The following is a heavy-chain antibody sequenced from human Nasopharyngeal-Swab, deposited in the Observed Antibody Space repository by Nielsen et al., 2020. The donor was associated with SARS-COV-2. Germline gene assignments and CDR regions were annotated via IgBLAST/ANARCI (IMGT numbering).Heavy chain of an antibody. Sequence: GESLKISCVASGFTFDAYTMHWVRQAPGKGLEWVSLLNWDGGDTTYADSVRGRFTISRDNNENSLFLQMNNLRIEDTAFYYCAKDHSSGWLDYWGQGTLVTVSS. D-gene: IGHD6-19*01. CDR1: GFTFDAYT. CDR2: LNWDGGDT. J-gene: IGHJ4*02. V-gene: IGHV3-43*01. CDR3: AKDHSSGWLDY.